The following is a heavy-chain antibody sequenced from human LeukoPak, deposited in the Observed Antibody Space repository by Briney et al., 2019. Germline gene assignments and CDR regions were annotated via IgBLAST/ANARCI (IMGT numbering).Heavy chain of an antibody. J-gene: IGHJ4*02. CDR1: GFTFSNYN. CDR3: ARHSPSGTAGY. Sequence: PGGSLRLSCAASGFTFSNYNMNWVRQAPGKGLEWVSSISSSSSYIYYADSVKGRFTISRDNTKNSLYLQMNSLRAEDTAVYYCARHSPSGTAGYWGQGTLVTVSS. V-gene: IGHV3-21*01. D-gene: IGHD2-8*02. CDR2: ISSSSSYI.